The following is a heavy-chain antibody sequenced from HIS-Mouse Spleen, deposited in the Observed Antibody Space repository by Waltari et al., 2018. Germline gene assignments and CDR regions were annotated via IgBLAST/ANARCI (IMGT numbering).Heavy chain of an antibody. CDR1: GYTFTGYY. CDR3: ARATIYWYFDL. Sequence: QVQLVQSGAEVKKPGASVKVSCKASGYTFTGYYMHWVRQAPGQGLEWMGWSNPTSGVTNDAQKFQGRVTMTMDTSISTAYMELSRLRSDDTAVYYCARATIYWYFDLWGRGTLVTVSS. J-gene: IGHJ2*01. V-gene: IGHV1-2*02. D-gene: IGHD3-10*01. CDR2: SNPTSGVT.